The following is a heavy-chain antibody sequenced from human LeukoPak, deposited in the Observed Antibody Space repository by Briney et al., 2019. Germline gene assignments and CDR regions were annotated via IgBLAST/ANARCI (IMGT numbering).Heavy chain of an antibody. CDR2: ISWNSGSI. CDR3: ARGVGTFDY. CDR1: GFTFDDYA. J-gene: IGHJ4*02. D-gene: IGHD3-10*01. Sequence: GRSLRLSCAASGFTFDDYAMHWVRQAPGKGLEWVSGISWNSGSIYYADSVKGRFTISRDNAKNSLELQMISLRAEDTAVYYCARGVGTFDYWGQGTLVTVSS. V-gene: IGHV3-9*01.